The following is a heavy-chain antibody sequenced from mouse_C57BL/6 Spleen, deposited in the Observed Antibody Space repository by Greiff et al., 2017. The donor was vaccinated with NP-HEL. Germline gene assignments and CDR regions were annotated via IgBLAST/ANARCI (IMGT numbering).Heavy chain of an antibody. Sequence: EVKLQESGPELVKPGDSVKISCKASGYSFTGYFMNWVMQSHGKSLEWIGRINPYNGDTFYNQKFKGKATLTVDKSSSTAHMELRSLTSEDSAVYYCARGTTLDYWGQGTTLTVSS. D-gene: IGHD5-5*01. V-gene: IGHV1-20*01. J-gene: IGHJ2*01. CDR1: GYSFTGYF. CDR3: ARGTTLDY. CDR2: INPYNGDT.